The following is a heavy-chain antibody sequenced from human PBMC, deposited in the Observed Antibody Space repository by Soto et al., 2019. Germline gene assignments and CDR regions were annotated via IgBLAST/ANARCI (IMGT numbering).Heavy chain of an antibody. CDR1: GFTFSSYA. Sequence: QVQLVESGGGVVQPGRSLRLSCAASGFTFSSYAMHWVRQAPGKGLEWVAVISYDGSNKYYADSVKGRFTISRDNSKNTLYLQMNSLRAEETAVYYCARDQGAFDIWGQGTMVTVSS. J-gene: IGHJ3*02. CDR2: ISYDGSNK. CDR3: ARDQGAFDI. V-gene: IGHV3-30-3*01.